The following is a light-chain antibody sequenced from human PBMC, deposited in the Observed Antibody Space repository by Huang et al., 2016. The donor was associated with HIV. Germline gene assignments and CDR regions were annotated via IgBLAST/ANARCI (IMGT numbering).Light chain of an antibody. CDR2: TAS. J-gene: IGKJ5*01. Sequence: DIQMTQSPSTLSASVGDRVTITCRASQSISNWLAWYQQKPGKAPKLLIYTASSLESWVPSRFSGSGSWTEFTVTISSLQPDDSANYYCQQYNSYPITFGQGTRLEIK. CDR3: QQYNSYPIT. CDR1: QSISNW. V-gene: IGKV1-5*03.